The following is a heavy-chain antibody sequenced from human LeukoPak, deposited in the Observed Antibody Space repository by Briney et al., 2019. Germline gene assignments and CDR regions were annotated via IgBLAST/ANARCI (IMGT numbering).Heavy chain of an antibody. J-gene: IGHJ6*02. V-gene: IGHV3-9*01. CDR1: GFTFDDYA. CDR3: AKDSFPYYYYGMDV. Sequence: PGRSLRLSCAASGFTFDDYAMHWVRQAPGKGLEWVSGISWNSGSIGYADSVKGRFTISRDNAKNSLYLQMNSLRAEDTALYYCAKDSFPYYYYGMDVWGQGTTVTVSS. CDR2: ISWNSGSI.